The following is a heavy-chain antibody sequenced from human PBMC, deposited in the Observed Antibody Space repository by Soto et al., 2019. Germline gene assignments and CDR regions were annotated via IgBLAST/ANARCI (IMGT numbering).Heavy chain of an antibody. J-gene: IGHJ6*02. CDR3: ARQGGSNYVKKYYYYGMDV. Sequence: PGESLKISCKGSGYSFTIYWIGWVRQMPGKGLEWMGIIYPGDSDTRYSPSFQGQVTISADKSISTAYLQWSSLKASDTAMYYCARQGGSNYVKKYYYYGMDVWGQGTTVTVSS. CDR2: IYPGDSDT. V-gene: IGHV5-51*01. CDR1: GYSFTIYW. D-gene: IGHD4-4*01.